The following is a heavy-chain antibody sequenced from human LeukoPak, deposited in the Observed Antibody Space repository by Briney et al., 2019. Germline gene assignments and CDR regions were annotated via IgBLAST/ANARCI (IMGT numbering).Heavy chain of an antibody. CDR2: ISSSSSYI. CDR1: GFXFSTYG. Sequence: GGSLRLSCAASGFXFSTYGMNWVRQAPGKGLEWVSSISSSSSYIYYADSVKGRFTISRDNAKNSLYLQLNSLRAEDTAVYYCGRVGCSSTNCYDFDYWGQGTLVTVSS. D-gene: IGHD2-2*01. V-gene: IGHV3-21*01. CDR3: GRVGCSSTNCYDFDY. J-gene: IGHJ4*02.